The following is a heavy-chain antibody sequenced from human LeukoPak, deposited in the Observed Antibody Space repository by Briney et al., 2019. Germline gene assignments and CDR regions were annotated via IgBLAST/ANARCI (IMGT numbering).Heavy chain of an antibody. CDR3: ARDRDGATLDY. CDR2: IYYSGST. V-gene: IGHV4-59*01. J-gene: IGHJ4*02. Sequence: SETLSLTCTVSGGSISSYYWSWIRQPPGKGLEWIGYIYYSGSTNYNPPLKSRVTISVDTSKNQFSLKLSSVTAADTAVYYCARDRDGATLDYWGQGTLVTVSS. CDR1: GGSISSYY. D-gene: IGHD1-26*01.